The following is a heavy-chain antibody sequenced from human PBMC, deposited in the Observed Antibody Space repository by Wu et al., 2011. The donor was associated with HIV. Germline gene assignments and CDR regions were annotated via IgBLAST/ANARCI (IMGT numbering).Heavy chain of an antibody. CDR2: INPSGGST. Sequence: QVQLVQSGAEVKKPGASVKVSCKASGYTFTSYYMHWVRQAPGQGLEWMGIINPSGGSTSYAQKFQGRVTMTRDTSTSTVYMELSSLRSEDTAVYYCARVGSPIVVVVAATPLLFDIWGQETMVTVSS. CDR1: GYTFTSYY. J-gene: IGHJ3*02. D-gene: IGHD2-15*01. CDR3: ARVGSPIVVVVAATPLLFDI. V-gene: IGHV1-46*01.